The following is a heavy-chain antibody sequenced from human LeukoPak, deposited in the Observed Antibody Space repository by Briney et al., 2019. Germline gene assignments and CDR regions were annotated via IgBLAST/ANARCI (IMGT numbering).Heavy chain of an antibody. J-gene: IGHJ4*02. V-gene: IGHV3-30*02. CDR2: IRYDGSNE. D-gene: IGHD1-14*01. Sequence: GGSLRLSCAASGFIFSNYGIHWVRQAPGKGLEWVAFIRYDGSNEYYADSVKGRFTISRDNSKNTLYLQMNSLRAEDTAVYYCAKNPPRAAGGSEPDYWGQGTLVTVSS. CDR1: GFIFSNYG. CDR3: AKNPPRAAGGSEPDY.